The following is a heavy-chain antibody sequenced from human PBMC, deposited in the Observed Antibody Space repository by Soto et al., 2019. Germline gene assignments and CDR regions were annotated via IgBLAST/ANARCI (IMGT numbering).Heavy chain of an antibody. J-gene: IGHJ6*02. CDR2: INPSGGST. Sequence: QVQLVQSGAEVKKPGASVKVSCKASGYTFTSYYMHWVRQAPGQGLEWMGIINPSGGSTSYAQKFQGRVTMTRDTSTRTVYMELSSLRSEDTAVYYCARDRRYCSSTSCRGYGMDVWGQGTTVTVSS. D-gene: IGHD2-2*01. V-gene: IGHV1-46*01. CDR3: ARDRRYCSSTSCRGYGMDV. CDR1: GYTFTSYY.